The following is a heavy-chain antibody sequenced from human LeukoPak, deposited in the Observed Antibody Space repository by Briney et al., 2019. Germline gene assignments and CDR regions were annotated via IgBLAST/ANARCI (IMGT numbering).Heavy chain of an antibody. J-gene: IGHJ4*02. CDR2: IYSGGST. CDR1: GFTVSSNY. Sequence: GGSLRPSCAASGFTVSSNYMSWVRQAPGKGLEWVSVIYSGGSTYYADSVKGRFTISRHNSKNTLYLQMNSLRAEDTAVYYCAREDRYNWNDPYFDYWGQGTLVTVSS. CDR3: AREDRYNWNDPYFDY. V-gene: IGHV3-53*04. D-gene: IGHD1-1*01.